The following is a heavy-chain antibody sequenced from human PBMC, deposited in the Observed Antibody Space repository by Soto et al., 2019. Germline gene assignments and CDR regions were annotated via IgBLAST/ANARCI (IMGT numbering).Heavy chain of an antibody. CDR2: ISVYNGNT. CDR1: GYTFTTSSYG. V-gene: IGHV1-18*01. J-gene: IGHJ5*02. CDR3: ARYCSGATCYHNWFDP. D-gene: IGHD2-15*01. Sequence: QVQLVQSGPEVQKPGASVKVSCKASGYTFTTSSYGITWVRQAPGQGPEWMGWISVYNGNTNYAQKFKGRVTMTTDTSTSTAYLELRSLRSDDTALYYCARYCSGATCYHNWFDPWGQGTLVTVSS.